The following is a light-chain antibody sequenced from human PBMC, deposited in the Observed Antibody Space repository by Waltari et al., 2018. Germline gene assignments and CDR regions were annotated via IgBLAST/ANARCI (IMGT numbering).Light chain of an antibody. CDR1: SGHSSNV. CDR2: VNSDGSH. Sequence: QLVLTQSPSASASLGASVKLTCTLSSGHSSNVIAWHQQRPEKGPRYLMKVNSDGSHSKGDEIPDRFSGSSAGAERDLTISSVQSEDEADYYCQTGGHGTWVFGGGTKLTVL. J-gene: IGLJ3*02. CDR3: QTGGHGTWV. V-gene: IGLV4-69*01.